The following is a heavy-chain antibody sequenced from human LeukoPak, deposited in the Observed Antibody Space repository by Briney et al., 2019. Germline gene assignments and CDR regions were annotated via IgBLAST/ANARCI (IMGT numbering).Heavy chain of an antibody. J-gene: IGHJ6*03. V-gene: IGHV4-39*01. D-gene: IGHD6-13*01. CDR2: IYYSEST. CDR1: GGSISSSSYY. CDR3: ARSRHDSNIATYYYYYMDV. Sequence: SETLSLTCTVSGGSISSSSYYWGWIRQPPGKGLVWIGSIYYSESTYYNPSLKSRVTISVDTSKNQFSLKLSSVTAADTAVYYCARSRHDSNIATYYYYYMDVWGKGTTVTVSS.